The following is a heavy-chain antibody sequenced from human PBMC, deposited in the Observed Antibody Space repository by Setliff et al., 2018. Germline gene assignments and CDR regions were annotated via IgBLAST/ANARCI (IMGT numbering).Heavy chain of an antibody. Sequence: LSLTCTVSGASISSDYWNWIRQPPGKGLEWLGYLFHSGSTNYSPSLKSRVTISVDTSKNQFSLRLTSVTAADTAIYYCASRTTGPGGWFDYWGQGALVTV. V-gene: IGHV4-4*08. CDR3: ASRTTGPGGWFDY. CDR1: GASISSDY. J-gene: IGHJ5*01. D-gene: IGHD1-1*01. CDR2: LFHSGST.